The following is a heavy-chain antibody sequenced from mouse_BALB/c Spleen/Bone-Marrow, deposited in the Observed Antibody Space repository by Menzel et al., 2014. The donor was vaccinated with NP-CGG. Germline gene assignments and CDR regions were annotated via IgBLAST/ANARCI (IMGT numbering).Heavy chain of an antibody. CDR1: GYSFTSYW. Sequence: VQLQQSGTVLARPGASVKMSCKASGYSFTSYWMHWGKQRPGQGLEWIGAIYPGSSDTSYDQKFKGKAKLTAVTSASTAYMELSSLTNEDSAVYYCTFLVKEDFAYWGQGTLVTVSA. J-gene: IGHJ3*01. D-gene: IGHD2-10*02. CDR2: IYPGSSDT. V-gene: IGHV1-5*01. CDR3: TFLVKEDFAY.